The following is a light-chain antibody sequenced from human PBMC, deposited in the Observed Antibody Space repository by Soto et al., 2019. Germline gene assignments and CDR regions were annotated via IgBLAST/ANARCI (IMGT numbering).Light chain of an antibody. CDR3: SSYTSSTHVV. CDR2: DVS. V-gene: IGLV2-14*01. Sequence: QSVLTQPASVSGSPGQSITISCTGTSSDVGGYNYVSWYQQHPGKAPKLMIYDVSNRPSGVSNRFSGSKSGNTASLTISGLQAEDDADYYCSSYTSSTHVVFGGGTKVTVL. J-gene: IGLJ2*01. CDR1: SSDVGGYNY.